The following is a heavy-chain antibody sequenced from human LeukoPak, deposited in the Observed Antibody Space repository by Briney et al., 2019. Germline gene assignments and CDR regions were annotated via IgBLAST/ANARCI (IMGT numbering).Heavy chain of an antibody. D-gene: IGHD3-22*01. J-gene: IGHJ5*02. CDR2: ISSSNSYI. CDR1: GFTFSSYS. V-gene: IGHV3-21*01. Sequence: GGSLRLSCAASGFTFSSYSMKWVRQAPGKGLEWVSSISSSNSYIYYADSVKGRFTISRDNAKNSLFLQMNSLRAEDTAVYYCARALYYYDSSGYPGSSWGQGPLVTVPS. CDR3: ARALYYYDSSGYPGSS.